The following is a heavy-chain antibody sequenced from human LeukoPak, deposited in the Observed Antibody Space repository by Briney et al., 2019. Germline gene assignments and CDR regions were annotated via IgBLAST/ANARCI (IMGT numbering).Heavy chain of an antibody. V-gene: IGHV1-69*04. D-gene: IGHD2-15*01. J-gene: IGHJ4*02. Sequence: ASVKVSCKASGTTFNTYAISWVRQAPGQGLVWMGRIVPFLNITDYTHNFQGRVTITADKSTTTAYMALSSLKSDDTAVYFCATLYCSGGSCPPVFSGIDYWGQGTLVTVSP. CDR1: GTTFNTYA. CDR2: IVPFLNIT. CDR3: ATLYCSGGSCPPVFSGIDY.